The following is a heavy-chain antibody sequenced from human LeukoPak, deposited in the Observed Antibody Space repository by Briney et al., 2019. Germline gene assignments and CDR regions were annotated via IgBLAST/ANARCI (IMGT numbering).Heavy chain of an antibody. D-gene: IGHD2-21*01. Sequence: SVKVSCKASGGTFSSYAISWVRRAPGQGLEWMGGIIPIFGTANYAQKFQGRVTITADESTSTAYMELSSLRSEDTAVYYCASSRYCGGDCNGGAFDIWGQGTMVTVSS. V-gene: IGHV1-69*13. CDR2: IIPIFGTA. CDR3: ASSRYCGGDCNGGAFDI. J-gene: IGHJ3*02. CDR1: GGTFSSYA.